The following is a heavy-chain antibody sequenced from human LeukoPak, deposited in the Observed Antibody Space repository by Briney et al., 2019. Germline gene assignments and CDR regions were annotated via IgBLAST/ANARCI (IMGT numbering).Heavy chain of an antibody. CDR1: GFTFSSYS. Sequence: GGSLRLSCAASGFTFSSYSMNWVRQAPGKGLEWVSSISSSSSYIYYADSVKGRFTISRDNSKDSLYLQMNSLRAEDTAVYYCRNSGWGGWSLNWGQGTLVTVSS. CDR3: RNSGWGGWSLN. CDR2: ISSSSSYI. J-gene: IGHJ4*02. D-gene: IGHD6-19*01. V-gene: IGHV3-21*04.